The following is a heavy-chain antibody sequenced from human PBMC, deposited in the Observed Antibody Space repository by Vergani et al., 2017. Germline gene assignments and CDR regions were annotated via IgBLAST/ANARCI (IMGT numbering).Heavy chain of an antibody. CDR3: ARGPSLVYYYDSSGFDY. V-gene: IGHV1-69*02. J-gene: IGHJ4*02. CDR2: IITILGIA. Sequence: QVQLVQSGAEVKKPGSSVKVSCKASGGTFSSYTISWVRQAPGQGLEWMGRIITILGIANYSQKFQGRVPITADKSTSTAYMELSSLRSEDTAVYYCARGPSLVYYYDSSGFDYGGQGTLVTVSS. D-gene: IGHD3-22*01. CDR1: GGTFSSYT.